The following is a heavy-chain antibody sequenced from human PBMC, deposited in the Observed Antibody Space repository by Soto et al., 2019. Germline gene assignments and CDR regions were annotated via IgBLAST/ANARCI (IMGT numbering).Heavy chain of an antibody. Sequence: QVQLVQSGAEVKKPGSSVKVSCKASGGTFSSYAISWVRQAPGQGLEWMGGIIPIFGTANYAQKFQGRVTITADKSTSRAYMELTSLRSEDTAVYYCAMPTVEMATLRYYCYGMDVWGQGTTVTVSS. D-gene: IGHD5-12*01. V-gene: IGHV1-69*06. CDR3: AMPTVEMATLRYYCYGMDV. CDR1: GGTFSSYA. CDR2: IIPIFGTA. J-gene: IGHJ6*02.